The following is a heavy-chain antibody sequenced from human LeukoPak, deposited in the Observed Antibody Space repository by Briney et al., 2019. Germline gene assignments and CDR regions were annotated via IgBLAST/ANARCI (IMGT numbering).Heavy chain of an antibody. CDR1: GYTFTSYD. D-gene: IGHD3-10*01. CDR3: ARVAGMVRGVIYRSAYYYYGMDV. V-gene: IGHV1-8*01. CDR2: MNPNSGNT. J-gene: IGHJ6*02. Sequence: ASVKVSCKASGYTFTSYDINWVRQATGQGLKWMGWMNPNSGNTGYAQKFQGRVTMTRNTSISTAYMELSSLRSEDTAVYYCARVAGMVRGVIYRSAYYYYGMDVWGQGTTVTVSS.